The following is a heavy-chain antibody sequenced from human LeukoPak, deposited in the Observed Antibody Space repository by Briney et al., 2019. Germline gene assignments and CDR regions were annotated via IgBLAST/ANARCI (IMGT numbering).Heavy chain of an antibody. D-gene: IGHD2-15*01. J-gene: IGHJ5*02. CDR3: AKAQRLLPTNNWFDP. CDR1: GFTFSSYA. CDR2: ISGSGGST. V-gene: IGHV3-23*01. Sequence: PGGSLRLSCAASGFTFSSYAMSWVRQAPGKGLEWVSAISGSGGSTYYADSVKGRFTISRDNSKNTPYLQMNSLRAEDTAVYYCAKAQRLLPTNNWFDPWGQGTLVTVSS.